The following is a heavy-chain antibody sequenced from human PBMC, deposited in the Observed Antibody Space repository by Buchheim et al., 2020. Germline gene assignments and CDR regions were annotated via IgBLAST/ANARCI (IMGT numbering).Heavy chain of an antibody. Sequence: QVQLQQWGAGLLKPSETLSLTCAVYGGSFSGYYWSWIRQPPGKGLEWIGEINHSGSTNYNPSLKSRVTISVDTSKNQFSLKLSSVTAADTAVYYCARSKSIAARQPSWEFDYWGQGTL. D-gene: IGHD6-6*01. CDR3: ARSKSIAARQPSWEFDY. V-gene: IGHV4-34*01. CDR1: GGSFSGYY. J-gene: IGHJ4*02. CDR2: INHSGST.